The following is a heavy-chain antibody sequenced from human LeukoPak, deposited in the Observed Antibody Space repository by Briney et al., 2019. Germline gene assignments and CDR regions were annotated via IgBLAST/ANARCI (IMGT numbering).Heavy chain of an antibody. CDR2: IYHSGST. J-gene: IGHJ5*02. Sequence: SETLSPTCAVSGGSIGSSNWWSWVRQPPGKGLEWFGEIYHSGSTNYNSSLKSRVTISADKSKNQFSLKLSSVTAADTAMYYCARGGTTVAGTFWFDPWGQGTLVTVSS. CDR3: ARGGTTVAGTFWFDP. V-gene: IGHV4-4*02. CDR1: GGSIGSSNW. D-gene: IGHD6-19*01.